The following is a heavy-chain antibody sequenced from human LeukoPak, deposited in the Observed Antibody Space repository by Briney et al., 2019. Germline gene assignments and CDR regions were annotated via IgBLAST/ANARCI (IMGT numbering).Heavy chain of an antibody. J-gene: IGHJ4*02. Sequence: GRSLRLSCAASGFTFSSYGMHWVRQAPGKGLEWVAVIWYDGSNKYYADSVKGRFTISRDNSKNTLYLQMNSLRAEDTAVYYCAKDGSSWYSPNDYWGQGTLVTVSS. CDR1: GFTFSSYG. V-gene: IGHV3-33*06. D-gene: IGHD6-13*01. CDR3: AKDGSSWYSPNDY. CDR2: IWYDGSNK.